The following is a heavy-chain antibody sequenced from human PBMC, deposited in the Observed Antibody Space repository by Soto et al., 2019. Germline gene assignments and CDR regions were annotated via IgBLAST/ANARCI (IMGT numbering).Heavy chain of an antibody. V-gene: IGHV3-30-3*01. J-gene: IGHJ4*02. CDR2: ISYDGSNK. Sequence: ESGGGVVQPGRSLRLSCAASGFTFSTYAMHWVRQAPGKGLEWVAVISYDGSNKYYADSVKGRFTISRDNSKNTLYLQMNSLRAEDTAVYYCAREGLVPAATPGFDYWGPATLVTVSS. D-gene: IGHD2-2*02. CDR3: AREGLVPAATPGFDY. CDR1: GFTFSTYA.